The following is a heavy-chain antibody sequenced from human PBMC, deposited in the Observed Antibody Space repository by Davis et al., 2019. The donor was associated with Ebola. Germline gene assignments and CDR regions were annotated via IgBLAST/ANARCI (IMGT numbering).Heavy chain of an antibody. CDR3: AKDIVIWGDWYFDL. CDR1: GFTFSNYP. Sequence: GGSLRLSCAASGFTFSNYPMNWVRQAPGKGLEWISNIRTNSEGTTKHAESVKGRFTISREDATSSLYLQMNSLRDEDTAVYYCAKDIVIWGDWYFDLWGRGTLVTVSS. V-gene: IGHV3-48*02. CDR2: IRTNSEGTT. J-gene: IGHJ2*01. D-gene: IGHD3-16*02.